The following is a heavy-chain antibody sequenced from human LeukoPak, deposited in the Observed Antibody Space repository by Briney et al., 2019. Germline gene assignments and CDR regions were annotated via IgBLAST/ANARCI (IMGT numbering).Heavy chain of an antibody. Sequence: PSETLSLTCAVSGGSISSGSYYWSWIRQPAGKGLEWIGRTYTSGSTNYNPSLKSRVTISVDTSKNQFSLKLSSVTAADTAVYYCARDPRLGGFDYWGQGTLVTVSS. J-gene: IGHJ4*02. CDR1: GGSISSGSYY. CDR2: TYTSGST. D-gene: IGHD3-10*01. CDR3: ARDPRLGGFDY. V-gene: IGHV4-61*02.